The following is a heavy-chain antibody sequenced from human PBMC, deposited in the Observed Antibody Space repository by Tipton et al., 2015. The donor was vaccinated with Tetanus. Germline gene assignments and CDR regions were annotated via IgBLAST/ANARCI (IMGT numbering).Heavy chain of an antibody. Sequence: TLSLTCTVSGGSLSSNYWTWIRQPAGKGLEWIGRIDASGSTDYNPSLKSRVTMSVDTSKNQFSLKLSSVTAADTAVYYCARPHYQYWYFDLWGRGTLVTVSS. J-gene: IGHJ2*01. CDR2: IDASGST. V-gene: IGHV4-4*07. D-gene: IGHD2-2*01. CDR3: ARPHYQYWYFDL. CDR1: GGSLSSNY.